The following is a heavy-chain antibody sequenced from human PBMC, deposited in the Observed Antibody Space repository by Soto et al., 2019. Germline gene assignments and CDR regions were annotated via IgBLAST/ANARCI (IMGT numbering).Heavy chain of an antibody. V-gene: IGHV3-53*01. Sequence: EVQLVESGGGLIQPGGSLRLSCAASGFTVSSNYMSWVRQAPGKGLEWVSVIYSGGSTYYADSVKGRFTISRDNSKNTLYRQTNSLRAEDTAVYYCAYASDYGDYYYGMDVWGQGTTVTVSS. CDR1: GFTVSSNY. D-gene: IGHD4-17*01. CDR2: IYSGGST. CDR3: AYASDYGDYYYGMDV. J-gene: IGHJ6*02.